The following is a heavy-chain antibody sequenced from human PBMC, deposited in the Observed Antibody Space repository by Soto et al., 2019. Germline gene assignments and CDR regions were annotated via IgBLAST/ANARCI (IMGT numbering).Heavy chain of an antibody. CDR1: GYTFTNYA. CDR2: INAGDGNT. Sequence: QVQLVQSGAEEKKPGASVKVSCKASGYTFTNYAMHWVRQAPGHRLEWMGWINAGDGNTKYSQKFQGRVTITRDTFTSTAYMELSSLRYEDTAVYYCARSSGYYWIDDYWGQGPLVTVS. CDR3: ARSSGYYWIDDY. V-gene: IGHV1-3*05. J-gene: IGHJ4*02. D-gene: IGHD3-22*01.